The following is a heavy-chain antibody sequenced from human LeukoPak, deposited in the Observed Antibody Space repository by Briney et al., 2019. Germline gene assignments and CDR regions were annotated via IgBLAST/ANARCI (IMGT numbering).Heavy chain of an antibody. V-gene: IGHV4-59*01. CDR2: IFYSGST. CDR3: ARGAVAGTFDY. J-gene: IGHJ4*02. Sequence: PSETLSLTCTVSGGSISSYYWSWIRQPPGKGLEWIGYIFYSGSTNYNPSLKSRVTISVDTSKNQFSLKLSSVTAADTAVYYCARGAVAGTFDYWGQGTLVTVSS. D-gene: IGHD6-19*01. CDR1: GGSISSYY.